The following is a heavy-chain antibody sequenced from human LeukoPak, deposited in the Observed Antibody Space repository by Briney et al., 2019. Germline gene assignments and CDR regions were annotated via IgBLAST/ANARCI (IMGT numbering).Heavy chain of an antibody. Sequence: PSETLSLTCTVSGGSISSGSYYWSWIRQPAGKGLEWIGRIYTSGSTNYNPSLKSRVTISVDTSKNQFSLKLSPVTAADTAVYYCAIKRRLVYDYWGQGTLVTVSS. CDR2: IYTSGST. J-gene: IGHJ4*02. CDR1: GGSISSGSYY. V-gene: IGHV4-61*02. CDR3: AIKRRLVYDY. D-gene: IGHD6-19*01.